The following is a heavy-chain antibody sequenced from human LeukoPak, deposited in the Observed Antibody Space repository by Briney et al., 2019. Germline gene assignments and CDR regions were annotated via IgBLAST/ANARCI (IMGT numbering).Heavy chain of an antibody. V-gene: IGHV3-21*01. CDR3: ARGGGGTIDY. D-gene: IGHD2-15*01. CDR1: GFTFSSYS. CDR2: ISSSSSYI. Sequence: GRSLRLSCAASGFTFSSYSMNWVRQAPGKGLEWVSSISSSSSYIYYADSVKGRFTISRDNAKNSLYLQMNSLRAEDTAVYYCARGGGGTIDYWGQGTLVTVSS. J-gene: IGHJ4*02.